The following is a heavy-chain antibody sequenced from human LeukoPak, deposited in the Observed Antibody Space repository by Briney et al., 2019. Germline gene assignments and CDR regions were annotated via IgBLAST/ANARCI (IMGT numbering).Heavy chain of an antibody. D-gene: IGHD3-3*01. CDR2: IYPDDSDT. CDR1: GYSFTSYW. CDR3: ARTTLERVDY. J-gene: IGHJ4*02. Sequence: GESLKISCQGSGYSFTSYWIGWVRQLPGKGLEWMGIIYPDDSDTRYSPSFQGQVTISADKSISTAYLQWNSPKASDTAMYYCARTTLERVDYWGQGSLVTVSS. V-gene: IGHV5-51*01.